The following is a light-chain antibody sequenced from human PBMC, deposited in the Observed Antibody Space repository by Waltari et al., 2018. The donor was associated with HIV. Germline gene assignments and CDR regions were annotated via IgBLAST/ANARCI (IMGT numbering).Light chain of an antibody. CDR1: SANIGAGYD. V-gene: IGLV1-40*01. J-gene: IGLJ3*02. Sequence: QSVLTQPPSVSGAPGQRVTISCTGSSANIGAGYDVHWYQQLPRTVPKLLSYGNINRPSGVPDRSSGSKAGTSASLAITGLQAEDEADYYCQSYDSSLSGWVFGGGTKLTVV. CDR2: GNI. CDR3: QSYDSSLSGWV.